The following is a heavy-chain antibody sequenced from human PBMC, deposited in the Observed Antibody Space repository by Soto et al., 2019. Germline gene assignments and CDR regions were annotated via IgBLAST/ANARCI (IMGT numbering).Heavy chain of an antibody. D-gene: IGHD3-16*02. V-gene: IGHV3-23*01. J-gene: IGHJ4*02. CDR3: AKDHFPTFGEVVVSDYCDY. Sequence: EVQLLESGGGLVQPGGSLRLSCAASGFTFSSYAMSWVRQAPGKGLEWVSAISGSGGSTYYADSVKGRFTISTDNSKNTLYLQMNSLRADDTAVYYCAKDHFPTFGEVVVSDYCDYWSQGTLVTVSS. CDR2: ISGSGGST. CDR1: GFTFSSYA.